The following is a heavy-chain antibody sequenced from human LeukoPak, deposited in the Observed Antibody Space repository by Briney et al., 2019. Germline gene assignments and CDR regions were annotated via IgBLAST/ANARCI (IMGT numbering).Heavy chain of an antibody. J-gene: IGHJ4*02. Sequence: GGSLRLSCAASGFTFSSYSMNWVRQAPGKGLEWVSSISSSSSYIYYADSVKGRFTISRDNAKNSLYLQMKSLRAEDTAVYYCARGRRYSGYEFDYWGQGTLVTVSS. CDR1: GFTFSSYS. V-gene: IGHV3-21*01. CDR2: ISSSSSYI. D-gene: IGHD5-12*01. CDR3: ARGRRYSGYEFDY.